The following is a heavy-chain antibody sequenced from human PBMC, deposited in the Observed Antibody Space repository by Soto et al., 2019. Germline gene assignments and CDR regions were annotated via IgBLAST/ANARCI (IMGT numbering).Heavy chain of an antibody. CDR3: ARGAGILGAGTSFDY. CDR2: ISFDGNNK. V-gene: IGHV3-30-3*01. J-gene: IGHJ4*02. Sequence: QVQLVESGEGVVQPGRSLRLSCAASGFTFSSYTMHWVRQAPGKGLEWVTLISFDGNNKYYADSVKGRFTISRDNSKNTLYLQINSLRTEDTAVYYCARGAGILGAGTSFDYWGQGTLVTVSS. D-gene: IGHD6-19*01. CDR1: GFTFSSYT.